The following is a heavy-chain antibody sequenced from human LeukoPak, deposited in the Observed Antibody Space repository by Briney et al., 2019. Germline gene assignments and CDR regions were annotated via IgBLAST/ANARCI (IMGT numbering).Heavy chain of an antibody. CDR2: INHSGST. J-gene: IGHJ3*02. CDR3: ARVASLRWSRGAFDI. Sequence: PSETLSLTCTVSGGSISSGGYYWSWIRQHPGKGLEWIGEINHSGSTNYNPSLKSRVTISVDTSKNQFSLKLSSVTAADTAVYYRARVASLRWSRGAFDIWGQGTMVTVSS. D-gene: IGHD4-23*01. CDR1: GGSISSGGYY. V-gene: IGHV4-39*07.